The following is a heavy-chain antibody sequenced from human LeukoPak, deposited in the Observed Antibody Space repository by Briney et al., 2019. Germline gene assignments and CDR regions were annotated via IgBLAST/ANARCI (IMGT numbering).Heavy chain of an antibody. V-gene: IGHV3-30*02. Sequence: GGSLRLSCAPSGFTFSSYGMHWVRQAPGKGLEWVAFIRYDGSNKYYADSVKGRFTISRDNSKNTLYLQMNSLRTEDTAVYYCAKDSSYSSYYFDYWGQGTLVTVSS. CDR2: IRYDGSNK. J-gene: IGHJ4*02. D-gene: IGHD3-22*01. CDR1: GFTFSSYG. CDR3: AKDSSYSSYYFDY.